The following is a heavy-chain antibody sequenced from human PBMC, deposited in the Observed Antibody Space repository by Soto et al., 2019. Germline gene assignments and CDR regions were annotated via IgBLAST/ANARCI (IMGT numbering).Heavy chain of an antibody. Sequence: PGGSLRLSCAASGFTFSSYAMNWVRQAPGKGLGWVSGITGSGAGSYYADSVKGRFTISRDNSKNTLYLQMNSLRAEDTAVYYCAKGVPGIAVAGTGYFQHWGQGTLVTVSS. CDR3: AKGVPGIAVAGTGYFQH. V-gene: IGHV3-23*01. J-gene: IGHJ1*01. CDR1: GFTFSSYA. D-gene: IGHD6-19*01. CDR2: ITGSGAGS.